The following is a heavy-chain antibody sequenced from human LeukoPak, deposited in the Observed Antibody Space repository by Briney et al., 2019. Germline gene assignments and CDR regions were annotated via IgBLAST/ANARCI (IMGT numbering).Heavy chain of an antibody. CDR1: GGSISSGSYY. J-gene: IGHJ2*01. V-gene: IGHV4-61*02. Sequence: SETLSLTCTVSGGSISSGSYYWSWIRQPAGKRLEWIGRIYSSGSTNYNPSLKSRVIISLDTSKNQFSLKLSSVTAADTAVYYCASTRNYDLWSGSGYFDLWGRGTLVTVSS. CDR3: ASTRNYDLWSGSGYFDL. CDR2: IYSSGST. D-gene: IGHD3-3*01.